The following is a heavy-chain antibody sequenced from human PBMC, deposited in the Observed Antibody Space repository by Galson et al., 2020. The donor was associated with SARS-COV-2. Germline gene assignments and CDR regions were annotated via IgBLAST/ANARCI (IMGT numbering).Heavy chain of an antibody. V-gene: IGHV1-46*01. J-gene: IGHJ4*02. CDR3: ARDMILSGSSSDVFDY. CDR1: GYSFTTYY. CDR2: VFPSGSGT. Sequence: ASVKVSCKASGYSFTTYYFHWVRQAPGQGLEWMGVVFPSGSGTSYAQKFQGRVTMTRDTSTSTVYMELSSLRSEDTAVYFCARDMILSGSSSDVFDYWGQGTLVTVSS. D-gene: IGHD3-22*01.